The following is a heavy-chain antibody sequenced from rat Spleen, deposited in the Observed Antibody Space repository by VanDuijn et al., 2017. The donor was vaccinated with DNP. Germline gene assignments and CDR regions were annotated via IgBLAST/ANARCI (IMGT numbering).Heavy chain of an antibody. CDR2: IIYDGGGT. Sequence: EVQLVESGGGLVQPGRSMKLSCAASGFTFSSFPMAWVRQAPTKGLEWVATIIYDGGGTYYRDSVKGRFTISRDNAKSTLYLQMDSLRSEDTATYYCATEDYGYPFDYWGQGVMVTVSS. D-gene: IGHD1-7*01. CDR3: ATEDYGYPFDY. J-gene: IGHJ2*01. CDR1: GFTFSSFP. V-gene: IGHV5-46*01.